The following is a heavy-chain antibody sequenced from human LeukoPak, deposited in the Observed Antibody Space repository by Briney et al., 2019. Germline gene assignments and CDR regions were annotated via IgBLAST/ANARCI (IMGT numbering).Heavy chain of an antibody. Sequence: GASVKVSCKASGYTFTDYYMHWVRQAPGQGLERMGRINPNSGGTKYAQKFQGRVTKTRDTSISTAYMELNRLTSDDTAVYYCAKCGDFIAASYNWFDPWGPGTLVTVSS. CDR3: AKCGDFIAASYNWFDP. CDR2: INPNSGGT. V-gene: IGHV1-2*06. CDR1: GYTFTDYY. J-gene: IGHJ5*02. D-gene: IGHD6-13*01.